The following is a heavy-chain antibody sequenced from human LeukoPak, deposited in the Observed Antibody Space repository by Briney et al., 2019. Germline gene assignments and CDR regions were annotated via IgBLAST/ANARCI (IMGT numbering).Heavy chain of an antibody. D-gene: IGHD1-26*01. V-gene: IGHV3-7*01. CDR1: GFMFSNSW. CDR2: TNPDGSEK. CDR3: VRWSSLNS. J-gene: IGHJ4*02. Sequence: GGSLRLSCVGPGFMFSNSWMSWVRQPPGKGLEWVAHTNPDGSEKYYVDSVKGRFAISRDNAQTSLYLQMNSLRADDTAVYYCVRWSSLNSWGQGTLVTVSS.